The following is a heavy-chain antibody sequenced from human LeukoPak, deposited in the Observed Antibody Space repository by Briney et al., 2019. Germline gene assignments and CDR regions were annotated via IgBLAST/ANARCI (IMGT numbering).Heavy chain of an antibody. V-gene: IGHV3-74*01. D-gene: IGHD1-1*01. CDR1: GCTFSTYW. CDR2: IKSDGSDT. J-gene: IGHJ4*02. CDR3: ARGFWTGVEY. Sequence: AGGSLRPSCAASGCTFSTYWMHWVRQAPGEGLVWVSRIKSDGSDTSYADSVKGRVTISRANAKNTLYLQINRLRAEDTAVYYCARGFWTGVEYWGQGALVPVSS.